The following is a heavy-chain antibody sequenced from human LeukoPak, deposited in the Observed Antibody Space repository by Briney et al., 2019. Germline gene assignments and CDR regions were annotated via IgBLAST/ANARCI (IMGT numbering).Heavy chain of an antibody. CDR2: MNPNSGNT. J-gene: IGHJ4*02. CDR3: ATLRYGETTINFDY. V-gene: IGHV1-8*03. CDR1: GYTFTSYD. Sequence: ASVKVSCKASGYTFTSYDINWVRQATGQGLEWMGWMNPNSGNTGYAQKFQGRVTITRNTSISTAYMELSSLRSEDTAVYYCATLRYGETTINFDYWGQGTLVTVSS. D-gene: IGHD1-7*01.